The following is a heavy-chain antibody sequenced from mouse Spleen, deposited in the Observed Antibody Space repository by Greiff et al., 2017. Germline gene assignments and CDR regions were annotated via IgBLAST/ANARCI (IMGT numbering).Heavy chain of an antibody. CDR1: GFNIKDYY. V-gene: IGHV14-1*02. CDR2: IDPENGNT. Sequence: EVQLQQSGAELVRPGALVKLSCKASGFNIKDYYMHWVKQRPEQGLEWIGWIDPENGNTIYDPKFQGKASITADTSSNTAYLQLSSLTSEDTAVYYCARSTMITVDYWGQGTSVTVSS. CDR3: ARSTMITVDY. D-gene: IGHD2-4*01. J-gene: IGHJ4*01.